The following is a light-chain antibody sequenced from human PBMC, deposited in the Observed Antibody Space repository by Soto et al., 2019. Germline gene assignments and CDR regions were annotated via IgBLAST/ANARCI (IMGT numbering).Light chain of an antibody. CDR2: GNS. CDR1: SSNIGAGYD. CDR3: QSYDSSLSGGV. V-gene: IGLV1-40*01. Sequence: QSVLTQPPSVSGAPGQRVTISCTGSSSNIGAGYDVHWYQQLPGTAPKLLIYGNSTRPSGVPDRFSGSKSGTSASLAITGLQAEYEAEYYCQSYDSSLSGGVFGGGTKLTVL. J-gene: IGLJ3*02.